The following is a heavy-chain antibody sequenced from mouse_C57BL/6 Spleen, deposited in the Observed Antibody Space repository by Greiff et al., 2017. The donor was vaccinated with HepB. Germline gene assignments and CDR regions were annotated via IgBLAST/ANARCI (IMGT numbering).Heavy chain of an antibody. CDR3: APFYYGYDGAWFAY. D-gene: IGHD2-2*01. CDR2: INPNNGGT. V-gene: IGHV1-22*01. CDR1: GYTFTDYN. Sequence: EVQLQQSGPELVKPGASVKMSCKASGYTFTDYNMHWVKQSHGKSLEWIGYINPNNGGTSYNQKFKGKATLTVNKSSSTAYMELRSLTSEDSAVYYCAPFYYGYDGAWFAYWGQGTLVTVSA. J-gene: IGHJ3*01.